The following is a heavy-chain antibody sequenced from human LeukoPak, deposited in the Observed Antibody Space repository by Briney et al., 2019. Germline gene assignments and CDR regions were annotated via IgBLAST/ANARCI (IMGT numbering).Heavy chain of an antibody. J-gene: IGHJ6*03. CDR2: ISPNSGDT. V-gene: IGHV1-2*02. D-gene: IGHD6-19*01. Sequence: ASVKVSRKASGYTFTGHYMHWVRQAPGQGLEWMGWISPNSGDTDYAQRFQGRVTMTRDTSISTAYMEPSRLRSDDTAVYFCARAAIAVAGDYHYHYMDVWGKGTTVTVSS. CDR1: GYTFTGHY. CDR3: ARAAIAVAGDYHYHYMDV.